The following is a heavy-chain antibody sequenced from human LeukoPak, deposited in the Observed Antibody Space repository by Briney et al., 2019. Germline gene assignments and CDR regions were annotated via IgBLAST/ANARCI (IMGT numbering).Heavy chain of an antibody. CDR2: INTNTGNP. CDR3: ARDWALAYYYDSSGYYFSAFDI. Sequence: AASVKVSCKASGYTFTSYAMNWVRQAPGQGLEWMGWINTNTGNPTYAQRFTGRFVFSLDTSVSTAYLQISSLKAEDTAVYYCARDWALAYYYDSSGYYFSAFDIWGQGTMVTVSS. CDR1: GYTFTSYA. V-gene: IGHV7-4-1*02. D-gene: IGHD3-22*01. J-gene: IGHJ3*02.